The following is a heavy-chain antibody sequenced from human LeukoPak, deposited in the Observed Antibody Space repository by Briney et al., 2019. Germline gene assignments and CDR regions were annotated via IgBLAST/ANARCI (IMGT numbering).Heavy chain of an antibody. CDR1: GGTFSSYA. CDR3: ARGSGDDAFDI. D-gene: IGHD4-17*01. J-gene: IGHJ3*02. Sequence: SVKVSCKASGGTFSSYAISWVRQAPGQGPGWMGRIILICGTAKYAKKFQGRFTINTDESTSTAYMELSSLRSEDTAVYYCARGSGDDAFDIWGQGTMVTVSS. CDR2: IILICGTA. V-gene: IGHV1-69*05.